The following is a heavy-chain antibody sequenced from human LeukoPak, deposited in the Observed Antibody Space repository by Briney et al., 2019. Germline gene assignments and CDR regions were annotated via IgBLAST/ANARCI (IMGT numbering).Heavy chain of an antibody. CDR1: GASITSGGYY. V-gene: IGHV4-31*03. J-gene: IGHJ5*02. Sequence: SETLSLTCTVSGASITSGGYYWTWIRQHPGKGLEWIGYMYYSGSSYYNPSLKSRLTISLDTSKNEFSLKLSSVTAADTAVYYCAIGGTIFGEANWFDPWGQGTLVTVSS. CDR3: AIGGTIFGEANWFDP. CDR2: MYYSGSS. D-gene: IGHD3-3*02.